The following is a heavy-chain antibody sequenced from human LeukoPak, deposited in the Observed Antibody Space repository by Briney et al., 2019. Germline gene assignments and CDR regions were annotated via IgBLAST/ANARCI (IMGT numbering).Heavy chain of an antibody. J-gene: IGHJ6*03. D-gene: IGHD3-10*01. V-gene: IGHV4-59*01. CDR2: THYIGST. CDR3: ARTTMVRGTYYMDV. Sequence: SQTLSLTSPVAAGSITSYYCSWIRQLPEKGLQWIGCTHYIGSTNYNPTLKTQATLSVDTSKNQPTLNLSALTPTDTPVYYCARTTMVRGTYYMDVWGKGSTVSISS. CDR1: AGSITSYY.